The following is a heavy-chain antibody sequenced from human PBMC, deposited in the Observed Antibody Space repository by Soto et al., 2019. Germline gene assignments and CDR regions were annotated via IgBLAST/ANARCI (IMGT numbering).Heavy chain of an antibody. CDR3: ARVYCSGGGCYGIDY. CDR2: ISPSGGST. Sequence: GASVKVSCKASGYTFTSYYMHWVRQAPGQGLEWMGIISPSGGSTTYAQKFQGRVRMTRDTSMSTVYMELSSLRSEDTAVYYCARVYCSGGGCYGIDYWGQGTLVTV. CDR1: GYTFTSYY. J-gene: IGHJ4*02. V-gene: IGHV1-46*01. D-gene: IGHD2-15*01.